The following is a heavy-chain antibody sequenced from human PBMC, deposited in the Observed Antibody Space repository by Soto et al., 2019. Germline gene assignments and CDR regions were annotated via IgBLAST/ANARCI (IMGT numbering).Heavy chain of an antibody. D-gene: IGHD3-22*01. CDR2: ISAYNGNT. CDR3: ARVKGSGYHNWFDP. CDR1: GYTFTGDG. Sequence: ASVKGSCKASGYTFTGDGISWVRQAPGQGLEWMGWISAYNGNTNYAQKLQGRVTMTTDTSTSTAYMELRSLRSDDTAVYYCARVKGSGYHNWFDPWGQGTLVTVSS. J-gene: IGHJ5*02. V-gene: IGHV1-18*01.